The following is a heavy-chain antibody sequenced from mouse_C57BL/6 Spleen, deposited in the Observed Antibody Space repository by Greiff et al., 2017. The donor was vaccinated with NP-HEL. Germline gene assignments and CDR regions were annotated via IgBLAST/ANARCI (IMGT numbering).Heavy chain of an antibody. V-gene: IGHV5-6*01. Sequence: EVQVVESGGDLVKPGGSLKLSCAASGFTFSSYGMSWVRQTPDKRLEWVATISSGGSYTYYPDSVKGRFTISRDNAKNTLYLQMSSLKSEDTAMYYCARHGGTVNYFDYWGQGTTLTVSS. CDR3: ARHGGTVNYFDY. D-gene: IGHD1-1*01. CDR2: ISSGGSYT. CDR1: GFTFSSYG. J-gene: IGHJ2*01.